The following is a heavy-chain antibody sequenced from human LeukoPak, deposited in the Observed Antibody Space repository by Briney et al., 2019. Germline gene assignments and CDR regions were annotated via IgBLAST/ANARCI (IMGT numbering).Heavy chain of an antibody. D-gene: IGHD3-10*01. Sequence: ASVKVSCKASGYTFTSYGISWVRQAPGQGLEWMGWISAYNGNTNYAQKLQGRVTMTTDTSTSTAYMELRSLRSDDTAVYYCARFVVRGVSNYYYYYYMDVWGKGTTVTVSS. CDR1: GYTFTSYG. CDR2: ISAYNGNT. CDR3: ARFVVRGVSNYYYYYYMDV. V-gene: IGHV1-18*01. J-gene: IGHJ6*03.